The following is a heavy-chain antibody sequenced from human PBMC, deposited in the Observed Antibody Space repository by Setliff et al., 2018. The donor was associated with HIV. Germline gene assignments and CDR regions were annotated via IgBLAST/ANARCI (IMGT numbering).Heavy chain of an antibody. Sequence: SETLSLTCPVPGGSISSGGYFWSWIRQRPGKGLEWIGYIYYSGSTFYNPSLKSRVSISVDTAKNQFSLKLTSVTAADTAVYYCARPPRPRHYYDSSAAKGWFDPWGQGTLVTVSS. CDR1: GGSISSGGYF. D-gene: IGHD3-22*01. V-gene: IGHV4-31*03. CDR3: ARPPRPRHYYDSSAAKGWFDP. J-gene: IGHJ5*02. CDR2: IYYSGST.